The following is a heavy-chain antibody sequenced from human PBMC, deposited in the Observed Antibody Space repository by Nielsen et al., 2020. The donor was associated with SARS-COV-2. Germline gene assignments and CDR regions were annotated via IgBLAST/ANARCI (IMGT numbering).Heavy chain of an antibody. D-gene: IGHD3-10*01. CDR2: FDPQDGQT. CDR3: ATGSSMVRDNWFDP. J-gene: IGHJ5*02. Sequence: ASVKVSCKVPADTLTQLSMHWVRQAPGKGLEWMGEFDPQDGQTTYAQKFQGRVTMTEDTSTDTAYMELSSLRSEDTAVYYCATGSSMVRDNWFDPWGQGTLVTVSS. V-gene: IGHV1-24*01. CDR1: ADTLTQLS.